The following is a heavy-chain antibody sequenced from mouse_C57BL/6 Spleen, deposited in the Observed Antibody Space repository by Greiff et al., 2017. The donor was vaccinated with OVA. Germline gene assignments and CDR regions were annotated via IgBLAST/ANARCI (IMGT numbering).Heavy chain of an antibody. V-gene: IGHV1-22*01. J-gene: IGHJ4*01. CDR3: ARRGIYYGYDGYAMDY. CDR1: GYTFTDYN. D-gene: IGHD2-2*01. Sequence: VHVKQSGPELVKPGASVKMSCKASGYTFTDYNMHWVKQSHGKSLEWIGYINTNNGGTSYNQKFKGKATLTVNKSSSTAYMELRSLTSEDSAVYYCARRGIYYGYDGYAMDYWGQGTSVTVSS. CDR2: INTNNGGT.